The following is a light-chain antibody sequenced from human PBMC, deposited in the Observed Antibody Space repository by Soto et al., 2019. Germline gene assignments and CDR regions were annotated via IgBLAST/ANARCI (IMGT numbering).Light chain of an antibody. V-gene: IGKV1-39*01. Sequence: IQMTQSPSSLSASVGDRVSITCRASQSISRYLNWYQQKPGKAPNLLIYGASSMQSGVPSRFSGSGSGTDFTLTISSLQPEDFATYYGQQSYSTPRWTFGQGTKVEIK. CDR3: QQSYSTPRWT. J-gene: IGKJ1*01. CDR2: GAS. CDR1: QSISRY.